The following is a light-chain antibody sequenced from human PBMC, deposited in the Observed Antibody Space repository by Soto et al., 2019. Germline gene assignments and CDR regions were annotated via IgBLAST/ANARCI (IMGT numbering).Light chain of an antibody. Sequence: DIQMTQSPPSLSASVGDRVTITCRASHAISNHLAWYQQKPGKVPELLIYAASTLQSGVPSRFSGSGSGTDFTLTISSLQPEDVATYYCQKYDRAPRTFGQGTKVEIK. V-gene: IGKV1-27*01. J-gene: IGKJ1*01. CDR1: HAISNH. CDR3: QKYDRAPRT. CDR2: AAS.